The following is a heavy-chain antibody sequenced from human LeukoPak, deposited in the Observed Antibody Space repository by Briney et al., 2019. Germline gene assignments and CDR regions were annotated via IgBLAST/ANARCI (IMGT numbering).Heavy chain of an antibody. D-gene: IGHD3-22*01. CDR2: IRYDGSNK. V-gene: IGHV3-30*02. Sequence: PGGSLRLSCAASGFTFSSYGMHWVRQAPGKGLEWVAFIRYDGSNKYYADSVKGRFTISRDNSKNTLYLQMNSLRAEDTAVYYCARDTYDSSGYYYLRAFDIWGQGQWSPSLQ. J-gene: IGHJ3*02. CDR3: ARDTYDSSGYYYLRAFDI. CDR1: GFTFSSYG.